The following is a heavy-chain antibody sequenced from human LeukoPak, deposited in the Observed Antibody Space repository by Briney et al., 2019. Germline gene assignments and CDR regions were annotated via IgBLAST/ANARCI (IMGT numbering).Heavy chain of an antibody. V-gene: IGHV4-34*01. Sequence: SETLSLTCAVYGGPFSGYYWSWIRQPPGKGLEWIGEINHSGSTNYNPSLKSRVTISVDTSKNQFSLKLSSVTAADTAVYYCARVWRYCSSTSCYTSGLRFDLWGQGTLVTVSS. D-gene: IGHD2-2*02. CDR1: GGPFSGYY. J-gene: IGHJ5*02. CDR2: INHSGST. CDR3: ARVWRYCSSTSCYTSGLRFDL.